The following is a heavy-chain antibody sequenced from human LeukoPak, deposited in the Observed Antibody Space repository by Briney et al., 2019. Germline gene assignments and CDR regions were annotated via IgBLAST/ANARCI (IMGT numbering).Heavy chain of an antibody. Sequence: GGSLRLSCAASGFTFSSYWMSWVRQAQGKGLEWVANIKQDGSEKYYVDSVKGRFTISRDNAKNSLYLQMNSLRAEDTAVYYCARGPNSNFWSGYFDYWGQGTLVTVSS. D-gene: IGHD3-3*01. CDR2: IKQDGSEK. J-gene: IGHJ4*02. CDR1: GFTFSSYW. V-gene: IGHV3-7*01. CDR3: ARGPNSNFWSGYFDY.